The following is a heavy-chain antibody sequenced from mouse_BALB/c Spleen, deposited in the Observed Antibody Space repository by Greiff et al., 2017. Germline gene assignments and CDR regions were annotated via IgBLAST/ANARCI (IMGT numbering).Heavy chain of an antibody. V-gene: IGHV1-69*02. CDR1: GYTFTSYW. J-gene: IGHJ4*01. Sequence: QVQLQQPGAELVKPGASVKLSCKASGYTFTSYWMHWVKQRPGQGLEWIGEIDPSDSYTNYNQKFKGKATLTVDKSSSTAYMQLSSLTSEDSAVYYCARIGEAYYYAMDYWGQGTSVTVSS. CDR2: IDPSDSYT. CDR3: ARIGEAYYYAMDY. D-gene: IGHD6-1*01.